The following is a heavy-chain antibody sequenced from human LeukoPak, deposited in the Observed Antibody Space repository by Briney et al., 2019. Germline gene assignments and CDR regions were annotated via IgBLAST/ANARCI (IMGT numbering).Heavy chain of an antibody. J-gene: IGHJ1*01. D-gene: IGHD3-22*01. CDR2: IIPIFGTA. V-gene: IGHV1-69*01. CDR1: GGTFSSYA. CDR3: ARVAYYDSSGYYYGLFYFQH. Sequence: SVKVSCKASGGTFSSYAIGWVRQAPGQGLEWMGGIIPIFGTANYAQKFQGRVTITADESTSTAYMELSSLRSEDTAVYYCARVAYYDSSGYYYGLFYFQHWGQGTLVTVSS.